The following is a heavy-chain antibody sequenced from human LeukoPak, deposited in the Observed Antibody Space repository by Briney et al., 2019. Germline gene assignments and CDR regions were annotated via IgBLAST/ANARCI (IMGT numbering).Heavy chain of an antibody. V-gene: IGHV1-46*01. J-gene: IGHJ6*02. CDR3: ARDREYCSGGSCYYGMDV. D-gene: IGHD2-15*01. CDR2: INPSGGST. Sequence: GASVKVSCKASGYIFPNYDINWVRQAPGQGLEWMGIINPSGGSTSYAQKFQGRVTMTRDTSTSTVYMELSSLRSEDTAVYYCARDREYCSGGSCYYGMDVWGQGTTVTVSS. CDR1: GYIFPNYD.